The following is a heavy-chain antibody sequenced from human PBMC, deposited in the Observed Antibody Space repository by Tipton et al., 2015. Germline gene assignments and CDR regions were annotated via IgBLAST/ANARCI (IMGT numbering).Heavy chain of an antibody. V-gene: IGHV4-59*01. CDR1: SDSISKYY. CDR3: ARARGRHGGLFDS. D-gene: IGHD4-23*01. J-gene: IGHJ4*02. Sequence: TLSLTCSVSSDSISKYYWSWIRQPPGKELEWIGYIQYSGSTNYNPPLKSLVTISVDTSKTQFSLKMSSVTASDTAVYYCARARGRHGGLFDSWGQGILVTVSS. CDR2: IQYSGST.